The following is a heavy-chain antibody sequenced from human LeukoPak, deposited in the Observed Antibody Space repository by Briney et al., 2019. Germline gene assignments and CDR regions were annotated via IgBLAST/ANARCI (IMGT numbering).Heavy chain of an antibody. CDR1: GFTFSSYW. CDR2: IKQDGSEK. D-gene: IGHD6-13*01. J-gene: IGHJ4*02. Sequence: GGSLRLSCAASGFTFSSYWMSWVRQAPGKGLEWVANIKQDGSEKYYVDSVKGRFTISRDNAKNSLYLQMNSLRAEDTAVYYCAKTRLAAALPTFDYWGQGTLVTVSS. CDR3: AKTRLAAALPTFDY. V-gene: IGHV3-7*03.